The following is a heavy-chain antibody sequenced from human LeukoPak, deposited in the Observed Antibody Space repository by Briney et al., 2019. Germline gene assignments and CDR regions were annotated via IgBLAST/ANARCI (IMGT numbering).Heavy chain of an antibody. D-gene: IGHD6-13*01. CDR3: ARDGKSSWSDY. J-gene: IGHJ4*02. CDR1: GASISGSDW. V-gene: IGHV4-4*02. CDR2: IDHSGST. Sequence: SSGTLSLTCAVSGASISGSDWWSWVRQSPGKGLEWIGEIDHSGSTNYNPSLKSRVTISVDKSKKQFSLKLSSVTAADTALYYCARDGKSSWSDYWGQGTLVTVSS.